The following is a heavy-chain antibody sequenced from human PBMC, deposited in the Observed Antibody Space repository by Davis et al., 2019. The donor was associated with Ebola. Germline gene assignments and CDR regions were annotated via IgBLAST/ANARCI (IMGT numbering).Heavy chain of an antibody. V-gene: IGHV4-34*01. Sequence: PGGSLRLSCTVFGSSFTNYYWTWIRQSPGKGLEWIGEVNHSGSPNYNPSLNSRLTVSIDTSKNEFSLKLTSVTAADSAVYYCARGSEYPGAFDVWGQGTVVAVSA. D-gene: IGHD2/OR15-2a*01. CDR2: VNHSGSP. J-gene: IGHJ3*01. CDR3: ARGSEYPGAFDV. CDR1: GSSFTNYY.